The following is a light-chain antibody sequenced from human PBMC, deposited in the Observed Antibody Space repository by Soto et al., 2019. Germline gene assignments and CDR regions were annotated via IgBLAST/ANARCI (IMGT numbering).Light chain of an antibody. V-gene: IGKV2-30*01. Sequence: DIVMTQSPLSLPVTLGQPASISCRSSQSPVTTDGNTYLNWFQQRPGQSPRRLIYKVSIRDSGVLDRFSGSGSGTEFTLKISRVEVEDVGVYFCMQGTDWPYTFGQGTKLEI. J-gene: IGKJ2*01. CDR3: MQGTDWPYT. CDR2: KVS. CDR1: QSPVTTDGNTY.